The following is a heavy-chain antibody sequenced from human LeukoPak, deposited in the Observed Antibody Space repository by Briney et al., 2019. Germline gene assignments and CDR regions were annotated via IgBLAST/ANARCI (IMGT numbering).Heavy chain of an antibody. J-gene: IGHJ3*02. V-gene: IGHV3-21*01. Sequence: KTGGSLRLSCAASGFTFSSYSMNWVRQAPGKGLEWVSSISSSSSYIYYADSVKGRFTISRDNAKSSLYLQMNSLGAEDTAVYYCARLELRFLEWLWLDAFDIWGQGTMVTVSS. CDR1: GFTFSSYS. CDR3: ARLELRFLEWLWLDAFDI. CDR2: ISSSSSYI. D-gene: IGHD3-3*01.